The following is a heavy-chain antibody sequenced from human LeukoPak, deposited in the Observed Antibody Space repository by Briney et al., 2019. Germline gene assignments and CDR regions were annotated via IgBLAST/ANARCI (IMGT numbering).Heavy chain of an antibody. CDR1: GFTFRSYW. V-gene: IGHV3-7*01. CDR3: ARDAFSRISVFGVVSDAFDI. CDR2: IKQDGGEK. Sequence: GGSLRLSCAASGFTFRSYWMSWVRQAPGKGPEWVANIKQDGGEKCYVDSVKGRFTISRDNAKNSLYLQMNSLRAEDTAVYYCARDAFSRISVFGVVSDAFDIWGQGTMVTVSS. D-gene: IGHD3-3*01. J-gene: IGHJ3*02.